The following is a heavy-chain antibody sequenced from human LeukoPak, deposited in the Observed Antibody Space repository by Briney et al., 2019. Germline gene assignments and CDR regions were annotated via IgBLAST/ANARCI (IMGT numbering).Heavy chain of an antibody. V-gene: IGHV3-23*01. J-gene: IGHJ4*02. CDR2: IIGSSGDT. CDR3: AKDSRRLRLGELSSPFDY. Sequence: GGSLRLSCAASGFRFSNFAMSWVRQAPGKGLEWVSLIIGSSGDTLYADSVKGRFTISRDISKNRLYLQMNSLRAEDTAVYYCAKDSRRLRLGELSSPFDYWGQGTLVTVSS. D-gene: IGHD3-16*02. CDR1: GFRFSNFA.